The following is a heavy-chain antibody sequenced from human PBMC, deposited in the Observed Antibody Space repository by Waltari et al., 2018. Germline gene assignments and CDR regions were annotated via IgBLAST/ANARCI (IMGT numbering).Heavy chain of an antibody. D-gene: IGHD6-19*01. Sequence: QVQLVQSGAEVKNPGASVKVSCEASGYPFTYYYIHWVRQAPGQGLEGMGRISPSSGGTSYAQKFQGRVSMTRDTSINTAFMELSSLRSDDTAMFYCARETSSGWLWGQGTLVTVSS. V-gene: IGHV1-2*06. CDR2: ISPSSGGT. CDR3: ARETSSGWL. CDR1: GYPFTYYY. J-gene: IGHJ4*02.